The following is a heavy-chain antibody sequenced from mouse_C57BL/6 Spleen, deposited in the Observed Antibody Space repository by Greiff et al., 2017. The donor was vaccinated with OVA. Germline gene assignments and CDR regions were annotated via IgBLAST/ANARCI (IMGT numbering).Heavy chain of an antibody. CDR1: GYTFTSYW. CDR3: ARETTVEDY. D-gene: IGHD1-1*01. J-gene: IGHJ2*01. CDR2: IDPSDSYT. V-gene: IGHV1-59*01. Sequence: QVQLQQSGAELVRPGTSVKLSCKASGYTFTSYWMHWVKQRPGQGLEWIGVIDPSDSYTNYNQKFKGKATLTVDTSSSTAYMQLSSLTSEDAAVYYCARETTVEDYWGQGTTLTVSS.